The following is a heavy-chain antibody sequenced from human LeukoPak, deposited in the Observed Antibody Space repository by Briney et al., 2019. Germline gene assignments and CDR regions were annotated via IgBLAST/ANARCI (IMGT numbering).Heavy chain of an antibody. CDR2: INMDVSST. Sequence: GGSLRLSCAASGFTFSSYWMHWVRQAPGKGLVWVSRINMDVSSTSYADSVKGRFTISRDNAKNTLYLQMNSLRAEDTAVYYCARVWGFVTMVRGVITTTGMDVWGQGTTVTVSS. V-gene: IGHV3-74*01. CDR1: GFTFSSYW. D-gene: IGHD3-10*01. J-gene: IGHJ6*02. CDR3: ARVWGFVTMVRGVITTTGMDV.